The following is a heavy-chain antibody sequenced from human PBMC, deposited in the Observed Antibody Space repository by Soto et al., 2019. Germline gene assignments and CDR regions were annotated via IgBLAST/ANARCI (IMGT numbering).Heavy chain of an antibody. D-gene: IGHD5-12*01. J-gene: IGHJ3*02. CDR2: ISYDGSNK. CDR1: GFTFSSYG. V-gene: IGHV3-30*18. Sequence: QVQLVESGGGVVLPGRSLRLSCAASGFTFSSYGIHWVRQAPGKGLEWVAVISYDGSNKYYADSVKGRFTISRDNSKNALYLQMNGVRAEDTAVYHCAKETRRDGYKVGAFDIWGQGTMVTVSS. CDR3: AKETRRDGYKVGAFDI.